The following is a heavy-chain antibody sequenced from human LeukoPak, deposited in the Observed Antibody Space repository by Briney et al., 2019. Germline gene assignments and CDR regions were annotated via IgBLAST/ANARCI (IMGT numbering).Heavy chain of an antibody. Sequence: GGSLRLSCAASGFTFSSYAMSWVRQAPGKGLVWVSRINSDGRTTTYADSVKGRFTISRDNAKNTLYLQMNSLRAEDTAVYYCAMIKEGWGQGTLVTVSS. CDR2: INSDGRTT. V-gene: IGHV3-74*01. CDR1: GFTFSSYA. CDR3: AMIKEG. J-gene: IGHJ4*02. D-gene: IGHD3-22*01.